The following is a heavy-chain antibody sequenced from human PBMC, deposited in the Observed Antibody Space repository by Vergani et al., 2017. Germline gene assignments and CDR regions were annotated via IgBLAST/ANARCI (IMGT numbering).Heavy chain of an antibody. J-gene: IGHJ6*02. V-gene: IGHV5-10-1*03. CDR3: ASPLRCSGGSCYSEVGMDV. D-gene: IGHD2-15*01. CDR1: GYSFTSYW. Sequence: EVQLVQSGAEVKKPGESLRISCTGSGYSFTSYWISWVRQMPGKGLEWMGRIDPSDSYTNYSPSFQGHVTISADKSISTAYLQWSSLKASDTAMYYCASPLRCSGGSCYSEVGMDVWGQGTTVTVSS. CDR2: IDPSDSYT.